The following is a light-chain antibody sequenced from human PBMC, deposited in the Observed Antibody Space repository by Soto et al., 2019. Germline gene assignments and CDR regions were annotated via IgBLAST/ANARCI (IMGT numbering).Light chain of an antibody. J-gene: IGLJ3*02. CDR1: SSNIGTNY. V-gene: IGLV1-47*01. Sequence: QSVLTQPPSASGTPGQRVTISCSGSSSNIGTNYIYWYQHLPGVAPKLLIYTSDQRPSGVPDRFSGSKSGTSASLAISGLRSEDEADYYCEAWDDSLSGPNWIFGGGTKLTVL. CDR2: TSD. CDR3: EAWDDSLSGPNWI.